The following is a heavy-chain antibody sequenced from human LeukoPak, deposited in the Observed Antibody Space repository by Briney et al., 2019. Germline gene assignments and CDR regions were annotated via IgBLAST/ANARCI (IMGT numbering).Heavy chain of an antibody. D-gene: IGHD6-25*01. CDR2: ISWNSGSI. Sequence: QPGRSLRLSCAASGFTFDDYAMHWVRQAPGKGLEWVSGISWNSGSIGYADSVKGRFTISRDNAKNSLYLQMNSLRAEDTALYYCAKDLSSDSSGAFDIWGQGTMVTVSS. J-gene: IGHJ3*02. CDR1: GFTFDDYA. V-gene: IGHV3-9*01. CDR3: AKDLSSDSSGAFDI.